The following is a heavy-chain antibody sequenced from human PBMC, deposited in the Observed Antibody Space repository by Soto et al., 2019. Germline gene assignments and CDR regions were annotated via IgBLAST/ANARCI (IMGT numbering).Heavy chain of an antibody. Sequence: ASVKVSCKASGYTFTGYYMHWVRQAPGQGLEWMGWIDPNSGGTNHAQKFQGRVTMTRDTSISTAYMELSRLRSDDTAVYYCARDLWFGEQNPNNIWGQGTMVTVSS. CDR1: GYTFTGYY. J-gene: IGHJ3*02. D-gene: IGHD3-10*01. CDR2: IDPNSGGT. V-gene: IGHV1-2*02. CDR3: ARDLWFGEQNPNNI.